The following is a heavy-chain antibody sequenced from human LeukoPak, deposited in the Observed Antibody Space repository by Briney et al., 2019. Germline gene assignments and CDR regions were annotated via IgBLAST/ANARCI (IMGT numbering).Heavy chain of an antibody. CDR3: ARVPNTAMVINWFDP. J-gene: IGHJ5*02. V-gene: IGHV1-69*04. D-gene: IGHD5-18*01. Sequence: SVKVSCKASGYTFTSFGISWVRQAPGQGLEWMGRIIPILGIANYAQKFQGRVTITADKSTSTAYMELSSLRSEDTAVYYCARVPNTAMVINWFDPWGQGTLVTVSS. CDR2: IIPILGIA. CDR1: GYTFTSFG.